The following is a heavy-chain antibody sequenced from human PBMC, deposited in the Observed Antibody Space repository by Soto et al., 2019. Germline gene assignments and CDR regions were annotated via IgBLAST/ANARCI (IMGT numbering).Heavy chain of an antibody. CDR3: AAEDSSGYLTFDP. CDR2: IVVGSGNT. CDR1: GFTFTSSA. Sequence: SVKVSCKASGFTFTSSAVQWVRQARGQRLEWIGWIVVGSGNTNYAQKFQGRVTITRDMSTSTAYMELSSLRSEDTAVYYCAAEDSSGYLTFDPWGQGTLVTVSS. D-gene: IGHD3-22*01. V-gene: IGHV1-58*01. J-gene: IGHJ5*02.